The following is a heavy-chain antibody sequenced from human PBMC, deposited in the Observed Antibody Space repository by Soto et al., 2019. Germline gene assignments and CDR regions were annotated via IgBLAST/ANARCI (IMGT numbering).Heavy chain of an antibody. J-gene: IGHJ4*02. V-gene: IGHV1-18*01. Sequence: ASVKVSCKASGYPFITYGLSWVRQAPGQGLEWMGWNSTFNGNTNYAQKFQGRVTMTTDTSTSTAYMELRSLGSDDTAVDYCARGGENFDYWGQGALVTVSS. CDR1: GYPFITYG. D-gene: IGHD3-3*01. CDR3: ARGGENFDY. CDR2: NSTFNGNT.